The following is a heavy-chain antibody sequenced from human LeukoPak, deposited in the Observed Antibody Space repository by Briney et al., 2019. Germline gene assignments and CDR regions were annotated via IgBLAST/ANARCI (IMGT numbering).Heavy chain of an antibody. D-gene: IGHD2-15*01. Sequence: GASVNVSCKASGYTFTTYGIGWVRQAPGQGLEWMGWISAYSGNTNYAQKLQDRVTMTTDTSTSTAYMELRSLRSDDTAVYYCARVAGADRGPFDYWGQGTLVTVSS. CDR3: ARVAGADRGPFDY. J-gene: IGHJ4*02. CDR1: GYTFTTYG. V-gene: IGHV1-18*01. CDR2: ISAYSGNT.